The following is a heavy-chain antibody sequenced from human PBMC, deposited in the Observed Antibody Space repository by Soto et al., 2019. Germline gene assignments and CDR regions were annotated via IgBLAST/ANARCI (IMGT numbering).Heavy chain of an antibody. J-gene: IGHJ4*02. CDR3: SRSLSY. CDR1: GFTFDSDW. CDR2: INQDGSEK. V-gene: IGHV3-7*01. Sequence: LRLSCAASGFTFDSDWMDWVRQAPGKGLEWVANINQDGSEKNYVDSVKGRFTIFRDNAKNSLYLQMSSLTAEDSALYFCSRSLSYWGQGTLVTVSS.